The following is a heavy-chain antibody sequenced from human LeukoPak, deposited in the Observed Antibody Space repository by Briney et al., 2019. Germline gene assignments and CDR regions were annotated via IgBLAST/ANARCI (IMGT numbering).Heavy chain of an antibody. D-gene: IGHD6-19*01. CDR1: GGSISGYY. CDR2: IYYTGRT. CDR3: AKEAAVAGMGRFNWFDP. V-gene: IGHV4-59*01. Sequence: SETLSLTCTVSGGSISGYYWSWIRQPPGGGLEWIGYIYYTGRTNYNLSLKSRLTISIDTSKNQFSLSLTSVTAADTAVYYCAKEAAVAGMGRFNWFDPWGQGTLVTVSS. J-gene: IGHJ5*02.